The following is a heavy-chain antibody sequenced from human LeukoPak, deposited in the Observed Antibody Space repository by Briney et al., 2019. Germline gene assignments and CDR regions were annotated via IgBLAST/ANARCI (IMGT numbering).Heavy chain of an antibody. D-gene: IGHD3-22*01. CDR1: GGSVSSGTYY. V-gene: IGHV4-39*07. J-gene: IGHJ4*02. Sequence: PSETLSLTCTVSGGSVSSGTYYWNWIRQPPGKGLEWIGEINHSGSTNYNPSLKSRVTISVDTSKSQFSLRLSSVTAADTAVYYCASLSGLYYHDYWGQGTLVTVSS. CDR3: ASLSGLYYHDY. CDR2: INHSGST.